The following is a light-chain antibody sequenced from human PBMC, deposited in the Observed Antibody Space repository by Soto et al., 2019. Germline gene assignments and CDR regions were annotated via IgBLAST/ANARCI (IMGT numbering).Light chain of an antibody. CDR2: ADN. CDR1: SSNIGAGYD. V-gene: IGLV1-40*01. J-gene: IGLJ2*01. CDR3: QSYDTSLSGVI. Sequence: QAVVTQTPSVSGAPGQKITMSCTGSSSNIGAGYDVHWYQQVPGAAPRLLIYADNNRPSGVPDRFSASKSGTSASLAITGLQGDDEANYYCQSYDTSLSGVIFGAGTKLTVL.